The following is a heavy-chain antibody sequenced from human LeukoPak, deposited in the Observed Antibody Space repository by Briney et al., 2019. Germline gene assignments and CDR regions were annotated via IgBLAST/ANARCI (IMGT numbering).Heavy chain of an antibody. D-gene: IGHD6-19*01. CDR2: ISGSGGIT. J-gene: IGHJ4*02. Sequence: GGSLRLSCAASGFTFDDYDMNWVRQAPGKGLEWVSAISGSGGITYYADSVKGRFTISRDNSKNTVYLQMNSLRVEDTAVYYCAGSSGWYLAYWGQGTLVIGSS. V-gene: IGHV3-23*01. CDR3: AGSSGWYLAY. CDR1: GFTFDDYD.